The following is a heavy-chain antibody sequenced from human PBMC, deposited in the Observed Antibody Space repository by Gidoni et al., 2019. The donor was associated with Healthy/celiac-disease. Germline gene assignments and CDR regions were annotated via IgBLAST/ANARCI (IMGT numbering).Heavy chain of an antibody. J-gene: IGHJ3*02. CDR2: TRNKANSYTT. V-gene: IGHV3-72*01. CDR1: GFTFSDHY. D-gene: IGHD1-26*01. Sequence: EVQLVESGGGLVQSGGSLRLSCEASGFTFSDHYMDWVRQAPGKGLEWVGRTRNKANSYTTEYAASVKGRFTISRDDSKNSLYLQMNSLKTEDTAVYYCASHSGSYFRAFDIWGKGTMVTVSS. CDR3: ASHSGSYFRAFDI.